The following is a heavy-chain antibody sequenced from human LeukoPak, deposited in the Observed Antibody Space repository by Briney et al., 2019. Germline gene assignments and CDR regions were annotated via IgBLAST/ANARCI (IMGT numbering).Heavy chain of an antibody. Sequence: PSETLSLTCTVSGGSISSSSYYWGWIRQPPGKGLEWIGSIYYSGSTYYNPSLKSRVTISVDTSKNQFSLKLGSVTAADTAVYYCARGGYYYDSSGYLFDYWGQGTLVTVSS. D-gene: IGHD3-22*01. CDR3: ARGGYYYDSSGYLFDY. V-gene: IGHV4-39*07. CDR2: IYYSGST. CDR1: GGSISSSSYY. J-gene: IGHJ4*02.